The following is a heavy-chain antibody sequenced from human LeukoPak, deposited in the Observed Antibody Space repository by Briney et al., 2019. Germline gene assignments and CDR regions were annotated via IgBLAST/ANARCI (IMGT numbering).Heavy chain of an antibody. CDR2: IKQDGSEK. CDR3: ARAECSGGSCYDGFDY. Sequence: GGSLRLSCAASGFIFSSYWMSWVRQAPGKGLEWVANIKQDGSEKYYVDSVKGRFTISRDNAKNSLYLQMNSLRAEDTAVYYCARAECSGGSCYDGFDYWGQGTLVTVSS. D-gene: IGHD2-15*01. CDR1: GFIFSSYW. V-gene: IGHV3-7*01. J-gene: IGHJ4*02.